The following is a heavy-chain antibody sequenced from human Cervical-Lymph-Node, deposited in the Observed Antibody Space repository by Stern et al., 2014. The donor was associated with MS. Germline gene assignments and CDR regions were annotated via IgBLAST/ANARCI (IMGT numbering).Heavy chain of an antibody. Sequence: QMQLVQSGADVKKPGASVKVSCKVSGYTLSDLSMHWVRQAPGKGLEWMGGFDPEDGERIYAQKFQGRVTMTEDTSTDTAYMELSSLRSEDTAVYYCATDSGNDFDFWGQGTLVIVSS. CDR2: FDPEDGER. J-gene: IGHJ4*02. CDR3: ATDSGNDFDF. D-gene: IGHD5-12*01. CDR1: GYTLSDLS. V-gene: IGHV1-24*01.